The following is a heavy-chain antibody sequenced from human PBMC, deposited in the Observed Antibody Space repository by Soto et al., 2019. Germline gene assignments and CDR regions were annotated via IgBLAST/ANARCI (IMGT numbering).Heavy chain of an antibody. CDR3: AYLPCGGGSCDWFSFSGMDV. CDR1: GFELSTRGVG. J-gene: IGHJ6*02. D-gene: IGHD2-15*01. CDR2: IYWDADK. Sequence: QNTLKESGPTLVKPTQTLTLTCTFTGFELSTRGVGVAWIRQPPGKAMEWLALIYWDADKRYRSSLESRLTITTDTSKDQVVLTMTNMDSVDTATYYSAYLPCGGGSCDWFSFSGMDVWGQGNTVTVSS. V-gene: IGHV2-5*02.